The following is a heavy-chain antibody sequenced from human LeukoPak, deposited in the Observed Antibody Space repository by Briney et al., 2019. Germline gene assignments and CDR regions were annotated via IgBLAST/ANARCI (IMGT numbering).Heavy chain of an antibody. Sequence: SGPALVKPTQTLTLTCTFSGFSLSTPTMRVSWIRQPPGKALEWLARIDWDDDKFYNTSLKTRLTISKDTSKNQVVLTMTNMDPVDTATYYCARTQYSSSSRFYFDYWGQGTLVTVSS. J-gene: IGHJ4*02. D-gene: IGHD6-6*01. CDR2: IDWDDDK. V-gene: IGHV2-70*04. CDR3: ARTQYSSSSRFYFDY. CDR1: GFSLSTPTMR.